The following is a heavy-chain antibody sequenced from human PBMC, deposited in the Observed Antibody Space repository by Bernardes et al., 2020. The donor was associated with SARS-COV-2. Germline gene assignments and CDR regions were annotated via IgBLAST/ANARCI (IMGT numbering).Heavy chain of an antibody. CDR2: VRNIRSNYST. CDR3: AREVPKYRDSNGYAHYYYAMDV. J-gene: IGHJ6*02. D-gene: IGHD3-22*01. CDR1: GFSFSDHY. V-gene: IGHV3-72*01. Sequence: GGSLRLSCAASGFSFSDHYMDWVRQAPGKGLEWVGRVRNIRSNYSTRYAASVEGRFIISRDDSRKSVFLQMNSLRTEDTAVYYCAREVPKYRDSNGYAHYYYAMDVWGQGTTVTVSS.